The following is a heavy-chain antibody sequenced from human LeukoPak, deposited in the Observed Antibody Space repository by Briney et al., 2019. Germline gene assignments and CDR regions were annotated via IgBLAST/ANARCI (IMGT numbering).Heavy chain of an antibody. CDR3: ARHSRDILTGYYMGFDP. Sequence: SETLSLTCTVSGGSISSYYWSWIRQPPGKGLVWIGYIYYSGSTNYNPSLKSRVTISVDTSKNQFSLKLSSVTAADTAVYYCARHSRDILTGYYMGFDPWGQGTLVTVSS. V-gene: IGHV4-59*08. J-gene: IGHJ5*02. CDR1: GGSISSYY. D-gene: IGHD3-9*01. CDR2: IYYSGST.